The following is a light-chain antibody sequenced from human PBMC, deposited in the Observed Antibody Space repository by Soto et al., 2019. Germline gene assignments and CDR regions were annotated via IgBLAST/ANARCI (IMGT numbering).Light chain of an antibody. Sequence: DIQMTQSPSTLPASVGDRVTITCRASRGISSYLNWYRQKGGKATELMIDNASGLQRGVRSRLSGSGSGTELDLTLTSIQLDDFASSTCHQYNNYSHWTFGQGTKVDIK. V-gene: IGKV1-5*03. CDR3: HQYNNYSHWT. CDR1: RGISSY. J-gene: IGKJ1*01. CDR2: NAS.